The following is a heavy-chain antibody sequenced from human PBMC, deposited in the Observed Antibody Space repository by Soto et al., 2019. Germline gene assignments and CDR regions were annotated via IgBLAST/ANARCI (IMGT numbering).Heavy chain of an antibody. Sequence: PSETLSLTCTVSGGSISSYYWSWIRQPPGKGLEWIGYIYYSGSTNYNPSLKSRVTISVDTSKNQFSLKLSSVTAADTAVYYCARQVVTASSPIYYFDYWGQGTLVTAPQ. CDR2: IYYSGST. CDR3: ARQVVTASSPIYYFDY. J-gene: IGHJ4*02. D-gene: IGHD2-21*02. V-gene: IGHV4-59*01. CDR1: GGSISSYY.